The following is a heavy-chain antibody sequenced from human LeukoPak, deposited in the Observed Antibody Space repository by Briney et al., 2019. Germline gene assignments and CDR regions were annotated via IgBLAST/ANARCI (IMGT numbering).Heavy chain of an antibody. D-gene: IGHD5-12*01. CDR2: IYYSGST. Sequence: SETLSLTCTVSGGSISSFYWSWIRQHPGKGLEWIGYIYYSGSTYYNPSLKSRVTISVDTSKKQFSLKLSSVTAADTAVYYCARPDGGYEIDYWGQGTLVTVSS. J-gene: IGHJ4*02. CDR1: GGSISSFY. V-gene: IGHV4-59*06. CDR3: ARPDGGYEIDY.